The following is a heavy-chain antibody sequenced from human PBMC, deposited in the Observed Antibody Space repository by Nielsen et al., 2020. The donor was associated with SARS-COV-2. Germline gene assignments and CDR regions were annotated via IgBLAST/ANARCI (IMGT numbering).Heavy chain of an antibody. Sequence: ASVKVSCKASGYTFTGYYMHWVRQAPGQGLEWMGWINPNSGGTNYAQKFQGRVTMTRDTSISTAYMELSRLRSDDTAVYYCARDHVFLGSCYPLCSHFDYWGQGTLVTVSS. CDR2: INPNSGGT. CDR1: GYTFTGYY. J-gene: IGHJ4*02. CDR3: ARDHVFLGSCYPLCSHFDY. V-gene: IGHV1-2*02. D-gene: IGHD2-15*01.